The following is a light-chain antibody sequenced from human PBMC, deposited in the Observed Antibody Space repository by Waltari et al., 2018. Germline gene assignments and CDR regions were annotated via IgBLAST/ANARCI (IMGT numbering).Light chain of an antibody. CDR3: QQSFNTIVTT. Sequence: DIQMTQSPSSLSASVGDRVTIACRASQNINNFLNWYQQKPGEAPKLLIYIASNLQSGVPSRFSGSGSGTDFTLTITNVQPEDFAIYYCQQSFNTIVTTFGQETRLEIK. CDR1: QNINNF. CDR2: IAS. J-gene: IGKJ5*01. V-gene: IGKV1-39*01.